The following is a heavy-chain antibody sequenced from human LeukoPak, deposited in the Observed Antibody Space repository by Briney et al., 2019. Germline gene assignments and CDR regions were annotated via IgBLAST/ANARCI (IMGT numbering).Heavy chain of an antibody. J-gene: IGHJ5*02. CDR3: ARDLVASSGWYGS. CDR1: GYTFTSYD. CDR2: ISTYNGNT. Sequence: ASVKVSCKASGYTFTSYDISWVRQAPGQGLEWMGWISTYNGNTNYAQKLQGRVTMTTDTITTTAYMELRSLRSDDTAVYYCARDLVASSGWYGSWGQGTLVTVSS. V-gene: IGHV1-18*01. D-gene: IGHD6-19*01.